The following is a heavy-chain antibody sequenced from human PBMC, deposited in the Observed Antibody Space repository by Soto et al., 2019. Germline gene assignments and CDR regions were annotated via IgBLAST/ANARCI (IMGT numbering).Heavy chain of an antibody. CDR3: ARHEAGWYFAS. Sequence: QLQLQESGPGLVKPSETLSLTCTVSRGSISSGTNYWAWIRQPPGKGLEWIANIYYSGSTFYNPSLKNRVTKSRDTSKNQFSLKLRSVTAADTAVYYCARHEAGWYFASWGQGTLVTVSS. CDR2: IYYSGST. V-gene: IGHV4-39*01. J-gene: IGHJ4*02. CDR1: RGSISSGTNY. D-gene: IGHD6-25*01.